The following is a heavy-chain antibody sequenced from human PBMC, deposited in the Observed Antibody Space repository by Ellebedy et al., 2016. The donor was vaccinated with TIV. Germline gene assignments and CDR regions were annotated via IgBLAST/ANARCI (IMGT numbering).Heavy chain of an antibody. V-gene: IGHV4-59*08. Sequence: MPSETLSLTCTVSGGSIRSYYWTWIRQPPGKGLEWIACISHSGNTDYNPSLKSRVTISEDTSKNQFSLRLSSVTAADTAVYYCARHLIVGATNFDYWGQGALVTVSS. D-gene: IGHD1-26*01. CDR1: GGSIRSYY. CDR2: ISHSGNT. CDR3: ARHLIVGATNFDY. J-gene: IGHJ4*02.